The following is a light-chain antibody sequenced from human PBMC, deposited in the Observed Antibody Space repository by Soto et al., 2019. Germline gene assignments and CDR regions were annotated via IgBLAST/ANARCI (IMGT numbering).Light chain of an antibody. CDR1: TGPVTSSHY. CDR3: LLSYTGTSVK. CDR2: DTT. Sequence: QAVVTQEPSLTVSPGGTVTLTCGSSTGPVTSSHYPYWLQQKPGQAPRTLIYDTTNKHSWTPARFSGSLLGGKAALTLSGVQPEDEAEYYCLLSYTGTSVKFGGGTKLTVL. V-gene: IGLV7-46*01. J-gene: IGLJ2*01.